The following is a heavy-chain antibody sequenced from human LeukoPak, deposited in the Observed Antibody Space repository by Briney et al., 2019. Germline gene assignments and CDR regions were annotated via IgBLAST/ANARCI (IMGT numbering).Heavy chain of an antibody. CDR1: AFTFSSYW. Sequence: GGSLRLSCAASAFTFSSYWMTWVRQAPGKGLEWVANIKHDGSDKNYVDSVKGRFTISRDNAKNSLYPQMNSLRAEDTAVYYCARGLHSLPRSTLDYWGQGTLVTVSS. V-gene: IGHV3-7*01. J-gene: IGHJ4*02. D-gene: IGHD2-2*01. CDR2: IKHDGSDK. CDR3: ARGLHSLPRSTLDY.